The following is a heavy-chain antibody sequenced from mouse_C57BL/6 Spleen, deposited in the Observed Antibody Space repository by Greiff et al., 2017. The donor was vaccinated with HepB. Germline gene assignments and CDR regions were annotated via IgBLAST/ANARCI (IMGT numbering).Heavy chain of an antibody. CDR2: IYPGDGDT. J-gene: IGHJ3*01. D-gene: IGHD3-3*01. CDR3: ARGGDPGWFAY. CDR1: GYAFSSSW. Sequence: VQLQESGPELVKPGASVKISCKASGYAFSSSWMNWVKQRPGKGLEWIGRIYPGDGDTNYNGKFKGKATLTADKSSSTAYMQLSSLTSEDSAVYFCARGGDPGWFAYWGQGTLVTVSA. V-gene: IGHV1-82*01.